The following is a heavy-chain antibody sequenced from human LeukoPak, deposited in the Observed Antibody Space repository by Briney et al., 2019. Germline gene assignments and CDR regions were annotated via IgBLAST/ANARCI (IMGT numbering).Heavy chain of an antibody. Sequence: SETLSLTCAVYGGSFSGYYWSWIRQPPGKGLEWIGEINHSGSTNYNPSLKSRVTISVDTSKNQFSLKLSSVTAADTAVYYCASRRNYDILTGYPLYYFDYWGEETLVTVSS. J-gene: IGHJ4*02. V-gene: IGHV4-34*01. CDR2: INHSGST. CDR1: GGSFSGYY. D-gene: IGHD3-9*01. CDR3: ASRRNYDILTGYPLYYFDY.